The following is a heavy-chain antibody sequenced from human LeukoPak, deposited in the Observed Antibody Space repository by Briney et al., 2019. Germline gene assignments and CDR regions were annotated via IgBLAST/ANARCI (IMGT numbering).Heavy chain of an antibody. CDR2: INPNSGGT. CDR3: ARSNWNYPFDY. CDR1: GYTFTGYY. J-gene: IGHJ4*02. Sequence: ASVKVSXKASGYTFTGYYMHWVRQAPGQGLEWMGRINPNSGGTNYAQKFQGRVTMTRDTSISTAYMELSRLRSDDTAVYYCARSNWNYPFDYWGQGTLVTVSS. D-gene: IGHD1-7*01. V-gene: IGHV1-2*06.